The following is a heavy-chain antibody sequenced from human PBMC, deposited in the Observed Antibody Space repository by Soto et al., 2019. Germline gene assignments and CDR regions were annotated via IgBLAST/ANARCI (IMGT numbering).Heavy chain of an antibody. CDR1: GFTSSSFV. V-gene: IGHV3-30*18. CDR2: SSSDGNNR. CDR3: AKERGVLDAFAI. D-gene: IGHD3-10*01. J-gene: IGHJ3*02. Sequence: QVQLVESGGGVVQPGTSLRLSCAASGFTSSSFVIHWVRQAPGKGLEWLAVSSSDGNNRYYADSVKGRFTISRDNSKKTLYLQVNSRRAEDTAVYFCAKERGVLDAFAIWGQGTMVTVS.